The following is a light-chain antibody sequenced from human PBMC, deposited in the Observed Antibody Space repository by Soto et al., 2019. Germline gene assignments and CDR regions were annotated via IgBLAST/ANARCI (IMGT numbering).Light chain of an antibody. CDR2: AAA. Sequence: DIQMTQSPSSLSASVGDRVTITCQASQDISNYLNWYQQKTGEAPNLLIYAAASLQSGVPSRFIGSGSGTDFTLTISSLQPEDFATYYCQQSYSTPWTFGQGTKVDIK. V-gene: IGKV1-39*01. J-gene: IGKJ1*01. CDR1: QDISNY. CDR3: QQSYSTPWT.